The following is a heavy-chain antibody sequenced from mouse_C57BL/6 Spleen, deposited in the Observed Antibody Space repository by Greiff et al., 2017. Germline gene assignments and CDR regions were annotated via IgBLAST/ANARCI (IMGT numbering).Heavy chain of an antibody. CDR2: IYHRSGNT. CDR3: ASSHITTVVANWYFDV. V-gene: IGHV1-81*01. Sequence: VKLMESGAELARPGASVKLSCKASGYTFTSYGISWVKQRTGQGLEWIGEIYHRSGNTYYNEKFKGKATLTADKSSSTAYMELRSLTSEDSAVYFCASSHITTVVANWYFDVWGTGTTVTVSS. J-gene: IGHJ1*03. D-gene: IGHD1-1*01. CDR1: GYTFTSYG.